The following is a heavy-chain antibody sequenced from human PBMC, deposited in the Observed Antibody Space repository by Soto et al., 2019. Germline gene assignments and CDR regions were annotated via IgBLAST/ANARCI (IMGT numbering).Heavy chain of an antibody. Sequence: SETLSLTCAVSGGSISSSNWWSWVRQPPGKGLEWIGEIYHSGSTNYNPSLKSRVTISVDKSKNQFSLKLSSVTAADTAVYYCARDDSGSYYYYGMDVWGQGTTVTVSS. D-gene: IGHD1-26*01. CDR1: GGSISSSNW. CDR3: ARDDSGSYYYYGMDV. J-gene: IGHJ6*02. CDR2: IYHSGST. V-gene: IGHV4-4*02.